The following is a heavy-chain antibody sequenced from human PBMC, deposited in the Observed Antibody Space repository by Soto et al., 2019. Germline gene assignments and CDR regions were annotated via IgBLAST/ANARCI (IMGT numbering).Heavy chain of an antibody. CDR2: IRSSNSII. J-gene: IGHJ4*02. CDR3: ARSRRGPFDY. D-gene: IGHD6-25*01. V-gene: IGHV3-48*02. CDR1: GFTFSNYS. Sequence: EVQLVESGGGLVQPGGSLRLSCAASGFTFSNYSMNWVRQAPGKGLEWVSYIRSSNSIIYYADSVKGRFSISRDNAKNSLYLQMNSLRDEDTAVYYCARSRRGPFDYWGQGTLVTVSS.